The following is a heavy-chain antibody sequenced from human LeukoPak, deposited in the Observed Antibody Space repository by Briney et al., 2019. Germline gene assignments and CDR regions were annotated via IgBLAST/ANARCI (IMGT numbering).Heavy chain of an antibody. CDR1: GYTFTSYY. Sequence: ASVKFSCKASGYTFTSYYMHWVRQTPGEGLEWMGIINTSGGSTSYAQKFQGRVTMTRDTSTSTVYMELNSLRSEDTAVYFCARSYGVGSYPRWYFDYWGQGTLVTVSS. CDR3: ARSYGVGSYPRWYFDY. D-gene: IGHD3-10*01. J-gene: IGHJ4*02. CDR2: INTSGGST. V-gene: IGHV1-46*01.